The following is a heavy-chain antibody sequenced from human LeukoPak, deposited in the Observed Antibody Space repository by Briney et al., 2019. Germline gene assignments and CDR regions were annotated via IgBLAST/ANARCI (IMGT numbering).Heavy chain of an antibody. Sequence: SQTLSLTCTVSGGSISSGDYYWSWIRQPPGKGLEWIGYIYYSGSTYYNPSLKSRVTISVDTSKNQFSLKLSSVTAADTAVYYCARERALGRANNWFDPWGQGTLVTVSS. D-gene: IGHD3-10*01. CDR1: GGSISSGDYY. CDR3: ARERALGRANNWFDP. V-gene: IGHV4-30-4*01. CDR2: IYYSGST. J-gene: IGHJ5*02.